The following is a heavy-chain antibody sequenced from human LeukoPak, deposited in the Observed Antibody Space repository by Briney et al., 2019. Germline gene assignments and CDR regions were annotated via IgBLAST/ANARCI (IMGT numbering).Heavy chain of an antibody. CDR1: GFTFSSYA. D-gene: IGHD2-2*01. Sequence: GGSLRLSCAASGFTFSSYAMSWVRQAPGKGLEWVSAISGSGGSTYYADSVKGRFTISRDNSKNTLYLQMNSLRAEDTVVYYCAKDLGYCSSTSCYRPFDYWGQGTLVTVSS. CDR2: ISGSGGST. CDR3: AKDLGYCSSTSCYRPFDY. V-gene: IGHV3-23*01. J-gene: IGHJ4*02.